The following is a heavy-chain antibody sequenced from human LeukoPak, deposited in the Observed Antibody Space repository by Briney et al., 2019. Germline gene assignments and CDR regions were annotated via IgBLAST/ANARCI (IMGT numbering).Heavy chain of an antibody. CDR2: INPNSGGT. Sequence: ASVKVSCKASGYTFTGYYMHWVRQAPRQGLEWMGWINPNSGGTNYSQKFQGRVIMTRDTSISTAYMELSRLRSDDTAVYYCARGVWSTKYYYFDYWGQGTLVTVSS. CDR3: ARGVWSTKYYYFDY. D-gene: IGHD3-16*01. CDR1: GYTFTGYY. V-gene: IGHV1-2*02. J-gene: IGHJ4*02.